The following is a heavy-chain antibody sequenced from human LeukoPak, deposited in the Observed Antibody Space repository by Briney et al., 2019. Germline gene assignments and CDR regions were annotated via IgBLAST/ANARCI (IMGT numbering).Heavy chain of an antibody. V-gene: IGHV1-3*04. CDR3: ARDDGSSWATNY. D-gene: IGHD6-13*01. CDR1: GYSFTSYT. J-gene: IGHJ4*02. Sequence: ASVKVSCKASGYSFTSYTVHWLRQAPGQKLEWMGYINTNIDNTKYSENFQGRVTITRDTSASTAYMELGSLRSEDTAVYYCARDDGSSWATNYWGQGTLVTVSS. CDR2: INTNIDNT.